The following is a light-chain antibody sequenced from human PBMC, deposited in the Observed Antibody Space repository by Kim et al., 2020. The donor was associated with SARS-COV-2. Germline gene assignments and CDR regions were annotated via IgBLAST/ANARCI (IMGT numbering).Light chain of an antibody. CDR3: AVWDDSLKQGV. V-gene: IGLV1-44*01. CDR2: SNN. Sequence: ELTQPPSASGTPGQRVTISCSGSSSNIGSNNVVWYQQLPGAATNLLIYSNNQRPSGIPDRFSGSRSGTSASLAISGLQSGDEAAYYCAVWDDSLKQGVFGGGTQLTVL. J-gene: IGLJ3*02. CDR1: SSNIGSNN.